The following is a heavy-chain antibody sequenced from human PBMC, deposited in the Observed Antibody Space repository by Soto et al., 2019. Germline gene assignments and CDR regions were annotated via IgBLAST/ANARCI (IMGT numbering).Heavy chain of an antibody. D-gene: IGHD6-19*01. CDR2: ISSSSRLI. CDR1: GFTFRTYS. V-gene: IGHV3-48*02. Sequence: EVQLVESGGGWVPPGGSLRLSCAASGFTFRTYSMNWLRQAPGKGLEWVSYISSSSRLIYYADSVKGPFTISRDNAKNSLYLQMNSLRHEDTAMYYCARDLGAVAGSPFFDYWGQGTLVTVSS. J-gene: IGHJ4*02. CDR3: ARDLGAVAGSPFFDY.